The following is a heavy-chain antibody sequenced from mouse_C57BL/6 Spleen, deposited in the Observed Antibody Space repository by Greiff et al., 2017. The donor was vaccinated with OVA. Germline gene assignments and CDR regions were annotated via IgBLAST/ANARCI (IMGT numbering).Heavy chain of an antibody. J-gene: IGHJ4*01. CDR2: IDPEDGDT. D-gene: IGHD3-2*02. Sequence: DVKLQESGAELVRPGASVKLSCTASGFNIKDYYMHWVKQRPEQGLEWIGRIDPEDGDTEYAPKFQGKATMTADTSSNTAYLQLSSLTSEDTAVYYCTKDSSDLYAMDYWGQGTSVTVSS. CDR3: TKDSSDLYAMDY. V-gene: IGHV14-1*01. CDR1: GFNIKDYY.